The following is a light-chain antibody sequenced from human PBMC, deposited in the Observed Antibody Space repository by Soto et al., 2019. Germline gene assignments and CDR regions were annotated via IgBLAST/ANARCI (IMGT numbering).Light chain of an antibody. CDR3: NSFTGSKTFV. CDR2: DVR. J-gene: IGLJ1*01. Sequence: QSVLTQPASVSGSPGQSITISCSGTSNDVGGYNYVSWYQQYPDKAPKLIIFDVRYRPSGVSSRFSASKSGNTASLTISGLQAEDEADYYCNSFTGSKTFVFGTGTKVTVL. V-gene: IGLV2-14*03. CDR1: SNDVGGYNY.